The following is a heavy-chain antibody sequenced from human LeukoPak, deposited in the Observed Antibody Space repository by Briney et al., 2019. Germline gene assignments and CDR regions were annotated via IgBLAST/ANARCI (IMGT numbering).Heavy chain of an antibody. CDR2: IHSGGSS. D-gene: IGHD1-1*01. J-gene: IGHJ4*02. V-gene: IGHV3-53*01. CDR1: GFTVSHNY. Sequence: GGSLKLSCTASGFTVSHNYMQWARQAPGKGLEWVSVIHSGGSSYYADSVKGRFTIFRDDSKNMVFLQLNSLRAEDTAVYYCARGLKAGNFIDFWGQGTLVTVSS. CDR3: ARGLKAGNFIDF.